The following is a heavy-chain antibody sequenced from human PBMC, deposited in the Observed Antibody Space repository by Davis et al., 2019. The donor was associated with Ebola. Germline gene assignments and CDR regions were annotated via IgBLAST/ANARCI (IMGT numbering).Heavy chain of an antibody. CDR2: INHSGST. J-gene: IGHJ4*02. CDR1: GGSFSGYY. Sequence: SETLSLTCAVYGGSFSGYYWSWIRQPPGKGLEWIGEINHSGSTNYNPSLKSRVTISVDTSKNQFSLKLSSVTAADTAVYYCARDDGYGITMIVVVPRFDYWGQGTLVTVSS. V-gene: IGHV4-34*01. D-gene: IGHD3-22*01. CDR3: ARDDGYGITMIVVVPRFDY.